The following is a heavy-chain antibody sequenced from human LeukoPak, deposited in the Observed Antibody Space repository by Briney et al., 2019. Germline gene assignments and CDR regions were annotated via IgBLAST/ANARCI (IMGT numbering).Heavy chain of an antibody. D-gene: IGHD1-20*01. J-gene: IGHJ4*02. CDR1: GFTFSSYA. CDR2: ISGSGGST. Sequence: GGSLRLSCAASGFTFSSYAMSWVRQAPGKGLEWVSAISGSGGSTYYADSVKGRFTISRDNSKNTLYLQMNSLRTEDTAVYYCAKVRYNWNDEGRFDYWGQGTLVTVSS. CDR3: AKVRYNWNDEGRFDY. V-gene: IGHV3-23*01.